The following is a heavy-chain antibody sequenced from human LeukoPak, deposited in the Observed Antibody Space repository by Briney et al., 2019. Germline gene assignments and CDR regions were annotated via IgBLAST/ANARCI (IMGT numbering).Heavy chain of an antibody. J-gene: IGHJ4*02. V-gene: IGHV3-30*03. CDR2: LVYDGFYK. CDR1: GFTFSNYG. Sequence: GRSLRLSCAASGFTFSNYGMHWVRQAPGKGLEWVALLVYDGFYKYYADSVKGRFTISRDNAKNTLYLQMNSLRAEDTAVYYCVRADPYYFDYWGQGTLVTVSS. CDR3: VRADPYYFDY.